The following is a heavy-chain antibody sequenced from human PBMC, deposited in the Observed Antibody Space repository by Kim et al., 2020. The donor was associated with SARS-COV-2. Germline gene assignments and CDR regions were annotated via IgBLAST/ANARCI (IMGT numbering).Heavy chain of an antibody. Sequence: NYNPSLKSRVTISVDTSNNQFSLKLSSVAAADTAVDCCAIRGIYYYDMDVGGQGTTVTVSS. V-gene: IGHV4-34*01. CDR3: AIRGIYYYDMDV. D-gene: IGHD3-16*01. J-gene: IGHJ6*02.